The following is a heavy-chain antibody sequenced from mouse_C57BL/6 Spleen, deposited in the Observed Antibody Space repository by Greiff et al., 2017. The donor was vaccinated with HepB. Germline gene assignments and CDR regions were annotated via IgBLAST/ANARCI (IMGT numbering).Heavy chain of an antibody. CDR3: ARGDGYYSYYFDY. V-gene: IGHV1-82*01. Sequence: VQLQQSGPELVKPGASVKISCKASGYAFSSSWMNWVKQRPGKGLEWIGRIYPGDGDTNYNGKFKGKATLTADKSSSTAYMQLSSLTSEDSAVYFCARGDGYYSYYFDYWGQGTTLTVSS. J-gene: IGHJ2*01. D-gene: IGHD2-3*01. CDR1: GYAFSSSW. CDR2: IYPGDGDT.